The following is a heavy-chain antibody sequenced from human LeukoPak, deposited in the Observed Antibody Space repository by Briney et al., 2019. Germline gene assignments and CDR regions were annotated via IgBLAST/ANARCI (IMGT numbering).Heavy chain of an antibody. D-gene: IGHD2-15*01. CDR1: GFTLSTDS. V-gene: IGHV3-48*01. CDR3: VRDNPRCCGVVPVNIDDF. Sequence: GGSQRLSCAASGFTLSTDSMNWVRQAPGKGLEWISYISYDSAIKYYADSVRGRFTISRDNAKNSLSLQMHSLRAEDTAVYYCVRDNPRCCGVVPVNIDDFWGQGTLVTVSS. J-gene: IGHJ4*02. CDR2: ISYDSAIK.